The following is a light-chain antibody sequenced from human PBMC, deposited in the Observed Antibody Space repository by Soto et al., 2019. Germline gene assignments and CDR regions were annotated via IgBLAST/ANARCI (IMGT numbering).Light chain of an antibody. CDR3: QQYGSSPPLT. Sequence: EIVMTQSPATLSVSPGERATLSCRASRNVGSNLAWYMQKPGQAPRLLIHGASSSATGIPDSFTGIGSGTDFTLTISRLEPEDFAMYYCQQYGSSPPLTFGGGTKVDIK. CDR2: GAS. V-gene: IGKV3-20*01. CDR1: RNVGSN. J-gene: IGKJ4*01.